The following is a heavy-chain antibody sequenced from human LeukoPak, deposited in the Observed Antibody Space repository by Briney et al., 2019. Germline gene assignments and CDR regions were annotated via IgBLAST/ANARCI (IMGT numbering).Heavy chain of an antibody. J-gene: IGHJ3*02. D-gene: IGHD3-10*01. Sequence: GGSLRLSCAASGFTFSTYDMHWVRQAPGKGLEWVAIISYDGSDKYYADSVKGRFTISRDNSKDTLYLQMNSLGAEDTAVYYCAKDFGEAAFDIWGQGTMVTVSS. CDR3: AKDFGEAAFDI. CDR2: ISYDGSDK. CDR1: GFTFSTYD. V-gene: IGHV3-30*18.